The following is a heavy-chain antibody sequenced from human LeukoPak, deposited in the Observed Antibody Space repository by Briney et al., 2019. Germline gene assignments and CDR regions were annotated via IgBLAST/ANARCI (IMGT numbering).Heavy chain of an antibody. D-gene: IGHD3-9*01. CDR1: GFIFNNAW. J-gene: IGHJ4*02. CDR2: IKSKNDGGTT. V-gene: IGHV3-15*01. Sequence: GGPLRLSCSASGFIFNNAWMTWVRQAPGKGLEWVGRIKSKNDGGTTDYAAPVKGRFTISRDDSKNMLYLQMNSLTTEDTAVYYCRWTPGYYPPFDIWGQGTQVTVSS. CDR3: RWTPGYYPPFDI.